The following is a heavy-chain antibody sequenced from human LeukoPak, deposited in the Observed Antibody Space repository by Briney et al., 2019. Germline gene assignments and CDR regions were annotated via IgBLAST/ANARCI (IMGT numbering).Heavy chain of an antibody. CDR3: ARDDILNGYSDY. V-gene: IGHV1-2*02. CDR1: GYAFTDYY. D-gene: IGHD3-9*01. Sequence: ASVKVSCKASGYAFTDYYMHWVRQAPGQGLEWMGWINPKSGGTNFAQKFQGRVTMTRDPSISTAYMELSSLRSDDTAVYYCARDDILNGYSDYWGQGTLVIVSS. J-gene: IGHJ4*02. CDR2: INPKSGGT.